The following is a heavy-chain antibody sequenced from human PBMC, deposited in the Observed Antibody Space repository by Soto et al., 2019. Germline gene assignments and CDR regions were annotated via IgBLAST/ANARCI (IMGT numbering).Heavy chain of an antibody. V-gene: IGHV4-30-4*02. Sequence: SETLSLTCTVSGGSISSGDYYWSWIRQPPGKGLEWIGYIYYSGSTYYNPSLKSRVTISVDRSKDQFSLKLSSVTAADTAVYYCARGSFNILTGYYLGYWGQGTLVTVSS. CDR1: GGSISSGDYY. CDR3: ARGSFNILTGYYLGY. CDR2: IYYSGST. D-gene: IGHD3-9*01. J-gene: IGHJ4*02.